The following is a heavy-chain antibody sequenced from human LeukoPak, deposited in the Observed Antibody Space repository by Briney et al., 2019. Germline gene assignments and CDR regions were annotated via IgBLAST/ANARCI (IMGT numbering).Heavy chain of an antibody. Sequence: SETLSLTCTVSGGSISNYFWSWIRQPPGKGLEWIGEINHSGSTSYNPSLKSRVTISVDTSKNQFSLKLSSVTAADTAVYYCARLAAAGTDYWGQGTLVTVSS. CDR1: GGSISNYF. CDR3: ARLAAAGTDY. D-gene: IGHD6-13*01. V-gene: IGHV4-34*01. CDR2: INHSGST. J-gene: IGHJ4*02.